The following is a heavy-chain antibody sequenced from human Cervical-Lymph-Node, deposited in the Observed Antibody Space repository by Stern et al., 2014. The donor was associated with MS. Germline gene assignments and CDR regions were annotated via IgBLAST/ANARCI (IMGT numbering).Heavy chain of an antibody. V-gene: IGHV3-53*01. J-gene: IGHJ4*02. CDR3: ARDTSSPERSDW. D-gene: IGHD1-1*01. CDR2: ITNVGST. Sequence: EVHLVESGGVVIQPGGSLRLSCTASGFTVSRDYMTWVRQAPGKGLERVSLITNVGSTFYTDSVKGRFTISRDDSKNTVYLHMTSLRAEDTAMYYCARDTSSPERSDWWGQGTLVTVSS. CDR1: GFTVSRDY.